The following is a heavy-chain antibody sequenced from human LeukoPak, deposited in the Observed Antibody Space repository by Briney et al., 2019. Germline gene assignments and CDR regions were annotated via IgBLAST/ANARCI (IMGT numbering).Heavy chain of an antibody. D-gene: IGHD3-16*01. CDR3: ARDGVFLNLGVCDY. CDR2: ITSSSSYI. CDR1: GFTFSSYT. Sequence: PGGSLRLSCAASGFTFSSYTMNWVRQAPGKGLEWVSSITSSSSYIYYADSVKGRFTISRDNAKNSLYLQMNSLRAEDTAVYYCARDGVFLNLGVCDYWGRGTLVTVSS. V-gene: IGHV3-21*01. J-gene: IGHJ4*02.